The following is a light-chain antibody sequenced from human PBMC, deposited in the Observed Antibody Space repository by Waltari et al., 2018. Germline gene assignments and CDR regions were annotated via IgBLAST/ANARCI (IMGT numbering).Light chain of an antibody. CDR1: QDIGVW. V-gene: IGKV1-5*03. CDR3: QQFNSYPWT. CDR2: KAS. J-gene: IGKJ1*01. Sequence: DIQMTQSPSTLSASVEDRVTITCRASQDIGVWLAWYQQKPGRAPDLLIYKASILQSGVPSRFSGSGSGIEFTLTISSLQPDDFATYYCQQFNSYPWTFGLGTKVEI.